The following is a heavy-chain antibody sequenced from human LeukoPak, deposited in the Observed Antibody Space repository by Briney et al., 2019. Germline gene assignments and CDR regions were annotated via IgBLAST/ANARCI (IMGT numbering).Heavy chain of an antibody. D-gene: IGHD6-13*01. V-gene: IGHV3-23*01. CDR3: AKKAAAGTWGYYFDY. CDR2: ISGSGGST. Sequence: GGSLRLSCAASGFTFSSFSMNWVRQAPGKGLEWVSAISGSGGSTYYADSVKGRFTISRDNSKNTLYLQMNSLRAEDTAVYYCAKKAAAGTWGYYFDYWGQGTLVTVSS. CDR1: GFTFSSFS. J-gene: IGHJ4*02.